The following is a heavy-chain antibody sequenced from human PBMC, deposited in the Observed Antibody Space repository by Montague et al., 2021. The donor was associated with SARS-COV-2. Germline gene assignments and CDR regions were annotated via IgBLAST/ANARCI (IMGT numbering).Heavy chain of an antibody. CDR2: IEHDGTEQ. J-gene: IGHJ4*02. CDR1: GFPFNVFG. Sequence: SLRLSCAVSGFPFNVFGMHWVRQAPGKGLEWVAIIEHDGTEQKYADSVRGRFTISRDNSKNTLYLQMDNLRADDTAVYYCARDLKSGRYFDYWGQGTQVTVSS. V-gene: IGHV3-33*05. CDR3: ARDLKSGRYFDY. D-gene: IGHD3-10*01.